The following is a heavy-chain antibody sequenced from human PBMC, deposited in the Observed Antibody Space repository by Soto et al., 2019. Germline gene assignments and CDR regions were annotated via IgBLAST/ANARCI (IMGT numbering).Heavy chain of an antibody. V-gene: IGHV3-30*18. D-gene: IGHD2-2*01. J-gene: IGHJ4*02. CDR1: GFTFSSYG. CDR2: ISYDGSNK. CDR3: AKERGSRVVPAAMPGGY. Sequence: GSLRLSCAASGFTFSSYGMHWVRQAPGKGLEWVAVISYDGSNKYYADSVKGRFTISRDNSKNTLYLQMNSLRAEDTAVYYCAKERGSRVVPAAMPGGYWGQGT.